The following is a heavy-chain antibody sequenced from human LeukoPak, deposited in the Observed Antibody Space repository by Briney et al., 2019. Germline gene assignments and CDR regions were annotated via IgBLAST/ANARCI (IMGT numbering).Heavy chain of an antibody. V-gene: IGHV3-21*01. J-gene: IGHJ5*02. D-gene: IGHD3-22*01. Sequence: GGSLRLSCAASGFTFSSYSMNWVRQAPGKGLEWVSSISSSSSYIYYADSVKGRYTISRDNAKNSLYLQMNSLRAEDTAVYYCARDHYYYDSSGYYHWGQGTLVTVSS. CDR3: ARDHYYYDSSGYYH. CDR1: GFTFSSYS. CDR2: ISSSSSYI.